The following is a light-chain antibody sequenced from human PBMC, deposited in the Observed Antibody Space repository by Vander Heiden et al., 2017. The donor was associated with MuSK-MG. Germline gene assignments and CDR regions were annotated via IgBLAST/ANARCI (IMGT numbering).Light chain of an antibody. Sequence: SSLLPPPPSVSVAPGQTARITCGGNNIGSKNVHWYQQKAGQAPVLVVYDDNDRPSGIPERFSGSNSGNTATLTIARVEAGDEADYSCQVWESASDHYVFGTGTKVTVL. CDR3: QVWESASDHYV. CDR2: DDN. J-gene: IGLJ1*01. CDR1: NIGSKN. V-gene: IGLV3-21*02.